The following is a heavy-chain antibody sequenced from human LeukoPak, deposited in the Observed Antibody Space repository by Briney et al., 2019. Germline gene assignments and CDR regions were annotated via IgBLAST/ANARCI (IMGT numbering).Heavy chain of an antibody. D-gene: IGHD1-7*01. CDR3: ARGLLNWNYSGGFDY. CDR1: GVSFCGYY. CDR2: INHSGST. V-gene: IGHV4-34*01. J-gene: IGHJ4*02. Sequence: PSETLSLTCAVYGVSFCGYYWSWIREPPGKGLEWIGEINHSGSTNYNPSLKSRVTISVDTSKTQFSLKLISVTAAHTAVFYCARGLLNWNYSGGFDYWGQGTLVTVSS.